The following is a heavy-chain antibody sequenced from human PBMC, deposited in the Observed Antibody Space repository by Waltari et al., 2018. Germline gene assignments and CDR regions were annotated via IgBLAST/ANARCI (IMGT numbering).Heavy chain of an antibody. CDR1: GDSINSYF. Sequence: QVQLQESGPGLVKPSETLSLTCTVSGDSINSYFWNWIRQPAGKGLEWIGRIHSGGSSDHKDSLKSRVTLSVETSKNQLSLRVRSVTAADTAVYYCAREETYYYDSSVYFDYWGQGALVTVSS. CDR2: IHSGGSS. D-gene: IGHD3-22*01. V-gene: IGHV4-4*07. J-gene: IGHJ4*02. CDR3: AREETYYYDSSVYFDY.